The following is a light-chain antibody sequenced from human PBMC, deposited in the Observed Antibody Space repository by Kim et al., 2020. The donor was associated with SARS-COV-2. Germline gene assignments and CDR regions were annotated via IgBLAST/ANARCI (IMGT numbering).Light chain of an antibody. Sequence: EMTLTQSPGTLSLSPGDRVTLSCRASQTVINNYLAWYQQKPGQPPRLLTYDASKRATGTPDRFSGSGSGTVFTLTISKLEPEDFAVYYCQQFGSSPPYSFGQGTKLEI. J-gene: IGKJ2*03. CDR2: DAS. V-gene: IGKV3-20*01. CDR1: QTVINNY. CDR3: QQFGSSPPYS.